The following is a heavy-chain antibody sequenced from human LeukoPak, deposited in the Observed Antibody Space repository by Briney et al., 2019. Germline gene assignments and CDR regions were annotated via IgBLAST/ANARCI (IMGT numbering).Heavy chain of an antibody. J-gene: IGHJ4*02. CDR1: GFTFSSYG. CDR3: AKDTSFLVKSVAAAGNHYFDY. V-gene: IGHV3-30*18. D-gene: IGHD6-13*01. CDR2: ISYDGSNK. Sequence: GGSLRLSCAASGFTFSSYGMHWVRQAPGKGLEWVAVISYDGSNKYYADSMKGRFTISRDNSKNTLYLQMNSLRAEDTAVYYCAKDTSFLVKSVAAAGNHYFDYWGQGTLVTVSS.